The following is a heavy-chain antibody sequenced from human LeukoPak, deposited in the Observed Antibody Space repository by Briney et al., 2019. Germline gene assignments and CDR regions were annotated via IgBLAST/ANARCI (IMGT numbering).Heavy chain of an antibody. D-gene: IGHD3-22*01. CDR1: GFTFSSYS. V-gene: IGHV3-21*01. CDR2: ISSSSSYI. CDR3: ARAGSEYYYDSKLGY. J-gene: IGHJ4*02. Sequence: GGTLRLSCAASGFTFSSYSMNWVRQAPGKGLEWVSSISSSSSYIYYADSVKGRFTISRDNAKNSLYLQMNSLRAEDTAVYYCARAGSEYYYDSKLGYWGQGTLVTVSS.